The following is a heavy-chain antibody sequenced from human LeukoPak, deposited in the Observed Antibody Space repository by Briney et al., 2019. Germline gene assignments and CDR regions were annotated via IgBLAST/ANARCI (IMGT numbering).Heavy chain of an antibody. CDR1: GFTFSSYA. V-gene: IGHV3-23*01. CDR2: ISGCGGST. Sequence: GGSLRLSCAASGFTFSSYAMSWVRQAPGKGLEWVSAISGCGGSTYYADSVKGRFTISRDNSKNMLYLQMNSLRAEDTAVYYCAKQMAMIVGYGMDVWGQGTTVTVSS. D-gene: IGHD3-22*01. J-gene: IGHJ6*02. CDR3: AKQMAMIVGYGMDV.